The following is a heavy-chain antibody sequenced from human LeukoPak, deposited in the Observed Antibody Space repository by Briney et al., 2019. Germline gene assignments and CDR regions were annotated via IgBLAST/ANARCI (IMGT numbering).Heavy chain of an antibody. CDR2: INPNSGAT. V-gene: IGHV1-2*02. CDR3: ASGLNWGSGDAFDI. J-gene: IGHJ3*02. D-gene: IGHD7-27*01. Sequence: ASVRVSCKASGHTFTTYYIHCVRQAPGQGLEWMGWINPNSGATHYAQKFQGRVTMASDTSITTAYMELSSLRSDDTAVYYCASGLNWGSGDAFDIRGQGTMVTVSS. CDR1: GHTFTTYY.